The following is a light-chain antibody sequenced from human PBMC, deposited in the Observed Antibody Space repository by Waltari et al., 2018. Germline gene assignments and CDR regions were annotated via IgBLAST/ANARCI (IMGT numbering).Light chain of an antibody. J-gene: IGKJ4*01. CDR1: QSVSSSY. CDR3: QQPPGT. CDR2: AAS. Sequence: LTQSPGTLSLSPGERATLSCRASQSVSSSYLAWYQQKSGKAPKLLIFAASTLQSGVPSRFSGSGSGTEFTLTISSLQPEDLATYYCQQPPGTFGGGTKVEIK. V-gene: IGKV1-9*01.